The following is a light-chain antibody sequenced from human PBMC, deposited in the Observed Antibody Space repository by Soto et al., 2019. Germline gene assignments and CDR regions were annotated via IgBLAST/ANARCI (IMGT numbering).Light chain of an antibody. V-gene: IGKV3-20*01. J-gene: IGKJ5*01. CDR3: QQYGSSPIT. CDR1: QSVSSSY. CDR2: AAS. Sequence: EIVLTQSPATLSVSPGERATLSCRTSQSVSSSYLAWYQQKPGQAPRLLIYAASSRATGIPDRFSGSGSGTDFSLTISRLEPEDFAVYYCQQYGSSPITFGQGTRLEIK.